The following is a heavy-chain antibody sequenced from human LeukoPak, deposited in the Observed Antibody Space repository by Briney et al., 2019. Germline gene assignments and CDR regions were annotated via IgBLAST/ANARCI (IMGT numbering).Heavy chain of an antibody. CDR1: GFTVSSNY. J-gene: IGHJ4*02. CDR3: ARDPGYSYGYDY. Sequence: GGSLRLSCAVSGFTVSSNYMSWVRQAPGKGLEWVSVIYSDGSTYYADSVKGRFTISRDNSKNTVYLQMNSLRAEDTAVYYCARDPGYSYGYDYWGQGTLVTVSS. D-gene: IGHD5-18*01. CDR2: IYSDGST. V-gene: IGHV3-66*01.